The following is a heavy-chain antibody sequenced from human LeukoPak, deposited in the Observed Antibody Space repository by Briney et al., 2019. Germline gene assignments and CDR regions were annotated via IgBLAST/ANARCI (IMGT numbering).Heavy chain of an antibody. J-gene: IGHJ4*02. CDR1: GFTFSSYA. CDR2: ITGSGGRT. Sequence: PGGSLRLSCAASGFTFSSYAMNWVRQAPGKGLEWVSGITGSGGRTYYADSVKGRFTITRDNSKNTVFLQMNSRRAEDTAIYYCANGDCSSTSCYQSPLGNWGQGTLVTVSS. CDR3: ANGDCSSTSCYQSPLGN. V-gene: IGHV3-23*01. D-gene: IGHD2-2*01.